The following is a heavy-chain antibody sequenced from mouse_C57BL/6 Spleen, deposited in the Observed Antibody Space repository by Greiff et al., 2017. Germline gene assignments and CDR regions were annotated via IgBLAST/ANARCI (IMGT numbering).Heavy chain of an antibody. V-gene: IGHV1-7*01. D-gene: IGHD1-1*01. CDR2: INPSSGYT. J-gene: IGHJ4*01. Sequence: QVQLQQSGAELAKPGASVKLSCKASGYTFTSYWMHWVKQRPGQGLEWIGYINPSSGYTKYNQKFKVKASLTADKSSSTAYMQLSSLTYEDSAVYYCSRWVYCSSSPYAMDYWGQGTSVTVSS. CDR1: GYTFTSYW. CDR3: SRWVYCSSSPYAMDY.